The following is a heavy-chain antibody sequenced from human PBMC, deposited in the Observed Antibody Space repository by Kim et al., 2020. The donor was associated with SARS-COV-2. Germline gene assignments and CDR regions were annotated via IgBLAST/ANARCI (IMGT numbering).Heavy chain of an antibody. CDR1: GFTFSSYW. CDR3: ARDRGGYCSGGSCYDAFDI. CDR2: INSDGSST. D-gene: IGHD2-15*01. Sequence: GGSLRLSCAASGFTFSSYWMHWVRQAPGKGLVWVSRINSDGSSTSYADSVKGRFTISRDNAKNTLYLQMNSLRAEDTAVYYCARDRGGYCSGGSCYDAFDIWGQGTMVTVSS. J-gene: IGHJ3*02. V-gene: IGHV3-74*01.